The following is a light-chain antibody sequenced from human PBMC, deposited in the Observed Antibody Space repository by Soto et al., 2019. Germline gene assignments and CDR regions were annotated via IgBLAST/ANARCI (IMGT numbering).Light chain of an antibody. CDR1: QSINRC. Sequence: IQMTQSPSTLSASVGDRVTITCRASQSINRCLAWYQHKPGKAPKLLIYNAFTSESGVPSRFSGSGSGTEFTLTISSLQPDDFATYYCQQYNNWPLTFGGGTHVEI. J-gene: IGKJ4*01. CDR2: NAF. V-gene: IGKV1-5*01. CDR3: QQYNNWPLT.